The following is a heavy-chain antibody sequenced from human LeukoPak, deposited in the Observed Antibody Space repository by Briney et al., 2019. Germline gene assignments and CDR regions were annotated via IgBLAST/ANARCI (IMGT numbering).Heavy chain of an antibody. CDR1: GGSISSSSYY. Sequence: SETLSLTCTVSGGSISSSSYYWGWIRQPPGKGLEWIGSIYYSGSTYYNPSLKSRVTISVDTSKNQFSLKLSSVTAADTAIYYCARVTGYMIEDYFDYWGQGTLVTVSS. J-gene: IGHJ4*02. V-gene: IGHV4-39*07. D-gene: IGHD3-22*01. CDR3: ARVTGYMIEDYFDY. CDR2: IYYSGST.